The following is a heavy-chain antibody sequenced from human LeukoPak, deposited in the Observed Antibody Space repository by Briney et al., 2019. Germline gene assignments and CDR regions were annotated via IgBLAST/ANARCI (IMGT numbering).Heavy chain of an antibody. D-gene: IGHD1-26*01. CDR1: GYTFTGYY. J-gene: IGHJ4*02. Sequence: ASVKVSCKASGYTFTGYYMHGVRQAPGQGLEWMGWINPNSGGTNYAQKFQGRVTMTRDTSISTAYMELSRLRSDDTAVYYCARDRRVGATRVWFYWGQGTLVTVSS. V-gene: IGHV1-2*02. CDR3: ARDRRVGATRVWFY. CDR2: INPNSGGT.